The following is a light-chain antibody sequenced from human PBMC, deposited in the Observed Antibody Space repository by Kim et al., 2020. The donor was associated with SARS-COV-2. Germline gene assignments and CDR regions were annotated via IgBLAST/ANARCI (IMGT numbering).Light chain of an antibody. Sequence: ITISCSGTSCCAGGYNRVSWYQQHPGKAPKLMIYEVSKRPSVVSNRFSGSKSGNTASLTISGLQAEDEADYYCCSYAGSSTFYVVFGGGTQLTVL. CDR2: EVS. V-gene: IGLV2-23*02. CDR3: CSYAGSSTFYVV. J-gene: IGLJ2*01. CDR1: SCCAGGYNR.